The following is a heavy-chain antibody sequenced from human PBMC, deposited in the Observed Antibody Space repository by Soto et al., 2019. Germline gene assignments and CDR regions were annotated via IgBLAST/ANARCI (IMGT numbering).Heavy chain of an antibody. J-gene: IGHJ6*02. V-gene: IGHV1-69*05. CDR1: GGTLSSYV. Sequence: SVNVSCQASGGTLSSYVISWVRQAPGQGLEWMGGNNPIFGTANNAQKFQGKATITTDESTSTAYMELSSLRSEDTAVNYCAREDIVVVPAAIAYYYYGMDVWGQGTTVTVSS. CDR2: NNPIFGTA. CDR3: AREDIVVVPAAIAYYYYGMDV. D-gene: IGHD2-2*02.